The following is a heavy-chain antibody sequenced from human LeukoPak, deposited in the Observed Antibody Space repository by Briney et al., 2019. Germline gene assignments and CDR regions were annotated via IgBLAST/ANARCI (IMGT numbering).Heavy chain of an antibody. J-gene: IGHJ5*01. CDR1: GFTFSTYS. CDR3: AKCYSTCHFKWFDS. CDR2: ISGSGDGT. V-gene: IGHV3-23*01. D-gene: IGHD2/OR15-2a*01. Sequence: GGSLRLSCAASGFTFSTYSMSWVRQAPGKGLEYVSSISGSGDGTDYADSVKGRFIISRDNSKNTLSLQMNTLRAEDTAIYYCAKCYSTCHFKWFDSWGQGTLVTVSS.